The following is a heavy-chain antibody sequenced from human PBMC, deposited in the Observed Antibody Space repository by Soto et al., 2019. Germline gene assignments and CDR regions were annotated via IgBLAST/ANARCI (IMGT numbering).Heavy chain of an antibody. CDR1: GGSISNYY. Sequence: SETLSLTCTVSGGSISNYYWSWIRQPPGKGLEWIGCIYYSGSTNYNPSLKSRVTISVDTSKNQFSLDLSSVTAADTAVYYCAREGSGFYFRSFDYWGQGTLVTSPQ. V-gene: IGHV4-59*01. CDR3: AREGSGFYFRSFDY. J-gene: IGHJ4*02. D-gene: IGHD3-22*01. CDR2: IYYSGST.